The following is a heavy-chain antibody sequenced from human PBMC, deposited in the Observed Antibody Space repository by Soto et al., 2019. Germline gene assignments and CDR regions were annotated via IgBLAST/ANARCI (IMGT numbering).Heavy chain of an antibody. J-gene: IGHJ5*02. Sequence: PSETLSLTCTVSGDAIYIGGYYWTWIRQHPGKGLEWIGYIYHTGKTYYNPSLESRVTMSVDTSKNSFSLNLTSVTAADTAVYFCARLVVVAPVANAWGQGTLVTVSS. CDR1: GDAIYIGGYY. CDR2: IYHTGKT. V-gene: IGHV4-31*03. CDR3: ARLVVVAPVANA. D-gene: IGHD2-2*01.